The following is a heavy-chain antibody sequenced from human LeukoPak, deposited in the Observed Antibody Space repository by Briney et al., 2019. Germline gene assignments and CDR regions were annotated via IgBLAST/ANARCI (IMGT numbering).Heavy chain of an antibody. J-gene: IGHJ6*03. Sequence: SLRLSCAASGSTFDDYAMHWVRQAPGKGLEWVSGISWNSFSIGYADSVKGRFTISRDNAKNSLYLQMNSLRAEDTALYYCAKSSGNYLNYYYYMDVWGKGTTVTISS. CDR2: ISWNSFSI. CDR3: AKSSGNYLNYYYYMDV. D-gene: IGHD3-10*01. V-gene: IGHV3-9*01. CDR1: GSTFDDYA.